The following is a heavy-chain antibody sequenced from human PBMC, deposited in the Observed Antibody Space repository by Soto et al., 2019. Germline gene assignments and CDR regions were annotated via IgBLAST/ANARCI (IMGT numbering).Heavy chain of an antibody. D-gene: IGHD4-17*01. CDR1: GGSISSGGYS. V-gene: IGHV4-31*11. CDR2: IYYSGST. CDR3: ARYDYGVDYYYYGMDV. J-gene: IGHJ6*02. Sequence: PLETLSLTCAVSGGSISSGGYSWSWIRQHPGKGLEWIGYIYYSGSTYYNPSLKSRVTISVDTSKNQFSLKLSSVTAADTAVYYCARYDYGVDYYYYGMDVWGQGTTVTVSS.